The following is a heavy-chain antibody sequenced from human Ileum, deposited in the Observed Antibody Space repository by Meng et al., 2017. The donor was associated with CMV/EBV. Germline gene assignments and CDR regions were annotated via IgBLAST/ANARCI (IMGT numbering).Heavy chain of an antibody. CDR2: VYFSGRT. CDR1: GGSIGSYNYY. V-gene: IGHV4-39*07. CDR3: AGDEYSSTWYKY. J-gene: IGHJ4*02. D-gene: IGHD6-13*01. Sequence: GSLRLSCSVSGGSIGSYNYYWGWIRQPPGKGPEWIASVYFSGRTYYNASLKSRVSISVDMSKNQFSLNLASVTAADTAVYYCAGDEYSSTWYKYWGQGTLVTVSS.